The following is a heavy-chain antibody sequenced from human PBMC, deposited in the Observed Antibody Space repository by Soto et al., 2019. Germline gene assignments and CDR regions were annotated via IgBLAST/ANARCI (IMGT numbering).Heavy chain of an antibody. CDR1: GGTFSSYA. Sequence: SVKVSCKASGGTFSSYAISWVRQAPGQGLEWMGGLIPIFGTANYAQKFQGRVTITADKSTSTAYMELSSLRSEDTAVYYCARDQRRIAARPFYYYGMDVWGQGTTVTVSS. D-gene: IGHD6-6*01. CDR3: ARDQRRIAARPFYYYGMDV. CDR2: LIPIFGTA. V-gene: IGHV1-69*06. J-gene: IGHJ6*02.